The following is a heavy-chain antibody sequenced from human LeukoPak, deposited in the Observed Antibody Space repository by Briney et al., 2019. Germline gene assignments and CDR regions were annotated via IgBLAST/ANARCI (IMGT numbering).Heavy chain of an antibody. J-gene: IGHJ4*02. CDR2: IYTSGST. D-gene: IGHD4-11*01. V-gene: IGHV4-61*02. CDR3: ARETYSNYPRGFDY. Sequence: PSETLSLTCTVSGGSISSGSYYWSWIRQPAGKGLEWIGRIYTSGSTNYNPSLKSRVTILVDTSKNQFSLKLSSVTAADTAVYYCARETYSNYPRGFDYWGQGTLVTVSS. CDR1: GGSISSGSYY.